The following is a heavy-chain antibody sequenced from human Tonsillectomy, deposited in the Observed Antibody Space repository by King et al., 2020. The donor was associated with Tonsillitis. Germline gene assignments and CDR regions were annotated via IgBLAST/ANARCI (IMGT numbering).Heavy chain of an antibody. Sequence: QLQESGPGLVKPSETLSLTCTVSGGSISSYYWSWLRQPPGKGLEWIGYIYYSGSTTYNPSLKSRVTISVDTSKNQFSLKVSSVTAADTAVYYCARDSSSSPPFYYYYMDVWGKGTTVTVSS. CDR1: GGSISSYY. J-gene: IGHJ6*03. CDR2: IYYSGST. V-gene: IGHV4-59*01. D-gene: IGHD6-6*01. CDR3: ARDSSSSPPFYYYYMDV.